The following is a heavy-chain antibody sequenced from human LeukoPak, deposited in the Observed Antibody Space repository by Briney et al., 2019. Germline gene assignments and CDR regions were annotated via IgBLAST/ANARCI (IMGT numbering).Heavy chain of an antibody. CDR1: GFTFSSYS. Sequence: GRSLRLSCAASGFTFSSYSISWVRHAPGNGLELVSLICGPAGRTYYADSVKGRFTISRDNSKNTLYLQMSSLRAEDTAVYYCAKEPRHCGSDCFSLLDSWGQGTLVTVSS. V-gene: IGHV3-23*01. J-gene: IGHJ4*02. D-gene: IGHD2-21*02. CDR2: ICGPAGRT. CDR3: AKEPRHCGSDCFSLLDS.